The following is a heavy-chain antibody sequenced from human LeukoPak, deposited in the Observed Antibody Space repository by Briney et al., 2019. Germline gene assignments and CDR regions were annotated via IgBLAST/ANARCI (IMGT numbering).Heavy chain of an antibody. CDR1: GGSISNYY. CDR3: ARLCSGGDCYHAFDI. D-gene: IGHD2-21*02. V-gene: IGHV4-59*08. Sequence: SETLSLTCTVSGGSISNYYWGWIRQPPGKGLVWIGYIYYSGSTNYNPSLKSRVTISVDTSKNQFSLKLSSVTAADTAVYYCARLCSGGDCYHAFDIWGQGTMVTVSS. CDR2: IYYSGST. J-gene: IGHJ3*02.